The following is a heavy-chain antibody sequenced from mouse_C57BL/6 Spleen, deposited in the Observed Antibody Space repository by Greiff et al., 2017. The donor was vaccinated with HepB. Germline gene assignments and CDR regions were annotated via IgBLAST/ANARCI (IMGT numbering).Heavy chain of an antibody. CDR2: INPNNGGT. D-gene: IGHD2-4*01. CDR3: ATDDYPLYWYFDV. V-gene: IGHV1-22*01. Sequence: EVQLQESGPELVKPGASVKMSCKASGYTFTDYNMHWVKQSHGKSLEWIGYINPNNGGTSYNQKFKGKATLTVNKSSSTAYMELLSLTSEDSAVYYCATDDYPLYWYFDVWGTGTTVTVSS. J-gene: IGHJ1*03. CDR1: GYTFTDYN.